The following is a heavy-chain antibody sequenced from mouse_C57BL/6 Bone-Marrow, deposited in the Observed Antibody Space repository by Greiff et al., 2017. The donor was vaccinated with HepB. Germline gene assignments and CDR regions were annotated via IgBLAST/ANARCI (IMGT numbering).Heavy chain of an antibody. J-gene: IGHJ3*01. CDR3: ARSEGYYDYDGAWFAY. CDR2: INPGSGGT. Sequence: VQLQESGAELVRPGTSVKVSCKASGYAFTNYLIEWVKQRPGQGLEWIGVINPGSGGTNYNEKFKGKATLTADKSSSTAYMQLSSLTSEDSAVYFCARSEGYYDYDGAWFAYWGQGTLVTVSA. D-gene: IGHD2-4*01. V-gene: IGHV1-54*01. CDR1: GYAFTNYL.